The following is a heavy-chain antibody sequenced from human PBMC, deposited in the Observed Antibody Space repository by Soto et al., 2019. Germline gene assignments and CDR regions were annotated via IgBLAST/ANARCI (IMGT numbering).Heavy chain of an antibody. D-gene: IGHD6-19*01. V-gene: IGHV4-59*01. CDR1: GGSIRGSY. CDR2: VYYTGST. Sequence: SETLSLTCSVSGGSIRGSYWSWIRQSPGKGLEWLGYVYYTGSTNYSPSLRSRVSISVDTSKNEFSLRLSSVTAADTAVYFCARSVAVPGAHIDYWGQGTQVTVSS. CDR3: ARSVAVPGAHIDY. J-gene: IGHJ4*02.